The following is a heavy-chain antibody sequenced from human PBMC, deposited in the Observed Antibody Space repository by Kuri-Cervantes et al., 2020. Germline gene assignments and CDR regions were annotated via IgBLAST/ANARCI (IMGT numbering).Heavy chain of an antibody. CDR1: GYTFTSYC. J-gene: IGHJ5*02. Sequence: ASVKVSCKASGYTFTSYCMHWVRQAPGQGLEWMGIIIPSGGSTSYAQKFQGRVTMTRDTSTSTVYMELNSLRAEDTAVYYCARVEDCSSTSCGWARFDPWGQGTLVTVSS. CDR3: ARVEDCSSTSCGWARFDP. D-gene: IGHD2-2*01. CDR2: IIPSGGST. V-gene: IGHV1-46*01.